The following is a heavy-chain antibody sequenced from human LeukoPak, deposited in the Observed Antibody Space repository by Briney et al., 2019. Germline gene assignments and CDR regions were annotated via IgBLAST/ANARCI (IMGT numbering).Heavy chain of an antibody. V-gene: IGHV4-38-2*02. CDR3: ARQYSDILTGYHRGELYWYFDL. Sequence: PSETLSLTCTVSDYSISSGYYWGWIRQPPGKGLEWTGSIFQSGHTYYSPSLKSRVTISVDTSNNRFSLSLSAVTAADTAVYYCARQYSDILTGYHRGELYWYFDLWGRGTLVTVSS. D-gene: IGHD3-9*01. J-gene: IGHJ2*01. CDR2: IFQSGHT. CDR1: DYSISSGYY.